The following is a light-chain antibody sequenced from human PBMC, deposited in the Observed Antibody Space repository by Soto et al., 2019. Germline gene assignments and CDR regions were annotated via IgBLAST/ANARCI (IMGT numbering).Light chain of an antibody. J-gene: IGLJ2*01. CDR2: DVS. CDR1: SSDVGGYDF. V-gene: IGLV2-14*01. Sequence: QSVLTQPASVSGSPGQSITISCTGTSSDVGGYDFVSWYQQHPGKAPKLMICDVSNRPSGVSNRFSGSKSGNTASLTISGLQAEDEADYYCSSFTSSSTYVVFGGGTKLTVL. CDR3: SSFTSSSTYVV.